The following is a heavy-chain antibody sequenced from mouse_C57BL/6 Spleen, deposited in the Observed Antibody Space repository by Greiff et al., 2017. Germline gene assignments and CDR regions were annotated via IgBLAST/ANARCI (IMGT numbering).Heavy chain of an antibody. CDR1: GYTFTSYW. D-gene: IGHD4-1*01. V-gene: IGHV1-69*01. CDR2: IDPSDSYT. J-gene: IGHJ1*03. Sequence: VQLQQPGAELVMPGASVKLSCKASGYTFTSYWMHWVKQRPGQGLEWIGEIDPSDSYTNYNQKFKGKSTLTVDKSSSTAYMQLSSLTSEDSAVYNCARRESGLGPHWYFDVWGTGTTVTVSS. CDR3: ARRESGLGPHWYFDV.